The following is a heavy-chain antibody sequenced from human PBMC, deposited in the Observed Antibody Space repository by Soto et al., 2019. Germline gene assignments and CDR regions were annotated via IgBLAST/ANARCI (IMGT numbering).Heavy chain of an antibody. Sequence: RASVKVSCKASGYTFTGYYMHWVRQAPGQGLEWMGWINPNSGGTDYAQKFQGRVTMTRDTSISTAYMELSRLRSDDTAVYYCAGGVLSGSYYNWFDPWGQGTLVTVSS. D-gene: IGHD1-26*01. J-gene: IGHJ5*02. CDR1: GYTFTGYY. CDR3: AGGVLSGSYYNWFDP. V-gene: IGHV1-2*02. CDR2: INPNSGGT.